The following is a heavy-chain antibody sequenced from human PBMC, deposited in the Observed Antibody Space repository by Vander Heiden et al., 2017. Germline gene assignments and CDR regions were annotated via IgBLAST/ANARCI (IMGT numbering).Heavy chain of an antibody. D-gene: IGHD6-19*01. CDR3: ARAYSSGPIDY. Sequence: EVQLVESGGGLVQPGGSLRLSCAASGFTFSSYWMSWVRQAPGKGLEWVANIKQEGSEKDDVDSVKGRFTISRDNAKNSLYLQMNSLRAEDTAVYYCARAYSSGPIDYWGQGSLVTVSS. CDR1: GFTFSSYW. V-gene: IGHV3-7*01. J-gene: IGHJ4*02. CDR2: IKQEGSEK.